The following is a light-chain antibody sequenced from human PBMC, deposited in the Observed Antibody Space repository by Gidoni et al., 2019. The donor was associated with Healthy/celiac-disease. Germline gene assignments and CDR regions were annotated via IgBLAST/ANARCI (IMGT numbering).Light chain of an antibody. CDR1: QSVSSY. Sequence: ENVLTQSPATHSLSPGEIATLSCRASQSVSSYLAWYPQKPGQAPRLLIYDASNWATGIPSRFSGSGSGTDFTLTISSLEPEDFAVYYCQQRSNWPPWTFGQGTKVEIK. CDR2: DAS. CDR3: QQRSNWPPWT. J-gene: IGKJ1*01. V-gene: IGKV3-11*01.